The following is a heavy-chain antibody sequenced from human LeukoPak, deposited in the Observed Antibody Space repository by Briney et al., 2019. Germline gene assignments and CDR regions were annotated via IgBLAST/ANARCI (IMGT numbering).Heavy chain of an antibody. CDR3: ARKDSSSLDYYYMDV. J-gene: IGHJ6*03. Sequence: PGGSLRLSCAASGFTFSSYAMSWVRQAPGKGLEWVSAISGSGGSTYYADSVKGRFTISRDNSKNTLYLQMNSLRAEDTALYYCARKDSSSLDYYYMDVWGKGTTVTVSS. CDR1: GFTFSSYA. D-gene: IGHD6-13*01. CDR2: ISGSGGST. V-gene: IGHV3-23*01.